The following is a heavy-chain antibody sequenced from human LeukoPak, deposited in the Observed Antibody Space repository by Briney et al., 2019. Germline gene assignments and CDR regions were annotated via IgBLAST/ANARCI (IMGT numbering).Heavy chain of an antibody. CDR3: ARGRLGDGYNFGY. V-gene: IGHV3-23*01. J-gene: IGHJ4*02. Sequence: GGSLRLSCAASGFIFSSYAMSWVRQAPGKGLEWVSTISGSGGSTYYADSVKGRFTISRDNAKNSLYLQMNSLRADDTAVYYCARGRLGDGYNFGYWGQGTLVTVSS. CDR1: GFIFSSYA. CDR2: ISGSGGST. D-gene: IGHD5-24*01.